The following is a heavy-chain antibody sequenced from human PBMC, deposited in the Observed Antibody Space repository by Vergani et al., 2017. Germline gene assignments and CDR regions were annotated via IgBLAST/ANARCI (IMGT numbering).Heavy chain of an antibody. CDR2: IIPILGIA. CDR1: GGTFSSYT. V-gene: IGHV1-69*02. Sequence: QVQLVQSGAEVKKPGSSVKVSCKASGGTFSSYTISWVRQAPGQGLEWMGRIIPILGIANYAQKFQGRVTITADKSTSTAYMELSSLRSEDTAVYYCARGGTPHSKITMIPRQFGMDVWGQGTTVTVSS. J-gene: IGHJ6*02. D-gene: IGHD3-22*01. CDR3: ARGGTPHSKITMIPRQFGMDV.